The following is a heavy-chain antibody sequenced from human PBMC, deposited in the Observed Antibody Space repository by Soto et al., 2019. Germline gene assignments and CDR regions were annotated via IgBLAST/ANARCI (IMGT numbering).Heavy chain of an antibody. CDR3: ARDGGRHSGGIDY. J-gene: IGHJ4*02. CDR2: IIPIFGTA. Sequence: QVQLVQSGAEVQKPGSSVKVSCKASGGTFSSYSINWVRQAPGQGLEWMGEIIPIFGTANYAQKFQGRVTITADESTSTAYMELSSLSSEATAVYSCARDGGRHSGGIDYWGQGTLVTVSS. CDR1: GGTFSSYS. D-gene: IGHD1-26*01. V-gene: IGHV1-69*01.